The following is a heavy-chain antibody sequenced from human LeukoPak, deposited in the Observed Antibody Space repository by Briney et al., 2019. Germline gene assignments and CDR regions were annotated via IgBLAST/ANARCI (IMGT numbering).Heavy chain of an antibody. CDR1: GYSISSGYY. CDR3: ARHSQSWALIRRWYFDL. Sequence: PSETLSLTCAVSGYSISSGYYWGWIRQPPGKGLEWIGSIYHSGSTYYNPSLKSRVTISVDTSKNQFSLKLSSVTAADTAVYYCARHSQSWALIRRWYFDLWGRGTLVTVSS. D-gene: IGHD5-24*01. J-gene: IGHJ2*01. V-gene: IGHV4-38-2*01. CDR2: IYHSGST.